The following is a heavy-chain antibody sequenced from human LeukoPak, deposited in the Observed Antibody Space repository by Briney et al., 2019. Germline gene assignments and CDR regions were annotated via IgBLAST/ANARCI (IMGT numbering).Heavy chain of an antibody. Sequence: GGSLRLSCAASGFTFSSYSINWVRQAPGKGLEWVSSISSSSSYIYYTDSVKGRFTISRDNAKNSLYLQMNSLRAEDTAVYYCARDIQWTYYDFWSGYYPIDYWDQGALVTVSS. D-gene: IGHD3-3*01. CDR1: GFTFSSYS. CDR2: ISSSSSYI. CDR3: ARDIQWTYYDFWSGYYPIDY. V-gene: IGHV3-21*01. J-gene: IGHJ4*02.